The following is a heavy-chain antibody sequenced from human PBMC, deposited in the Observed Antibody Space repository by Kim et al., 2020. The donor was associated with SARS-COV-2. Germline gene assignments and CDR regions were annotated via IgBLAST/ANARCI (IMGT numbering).Heavy chain of an antibody. J-gene: IGHJ4*02. V-gene: IGHV4-34*01. CDR2: INHSGST. CDR3: ARWPGTRIVGANKDY. Sequence: SETLSLTCAVYGGSFSGYYWSWIRQPPGKGLEWIGEINHSGSTNYNPSLKSRVTISVDTSKNQFSLKLSSVTAADTAVYYCARWPGTRIVGANKDYWGQGTLLTVSS. CDR1: GGSFSGYY. D-gene: IGHD1-26*01.